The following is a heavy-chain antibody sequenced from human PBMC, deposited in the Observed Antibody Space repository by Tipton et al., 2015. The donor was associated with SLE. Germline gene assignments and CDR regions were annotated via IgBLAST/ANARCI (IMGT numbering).Heavy chain of an antibody. D-gene: IGHD1-26*01. CDR1: GFTFRSYA. CDR2: ISGSGDST. Sequence: SLRLSCAASGFTFRSYAMSWVRQAPGKGLEWVSTISGSGDSTYSADSVKGRFTISRDNSKNTLYLQMNSLRAEDTAVYYCAKDLIPRWDLLSYFDFWGQGTLVTVSS. V-gene: IGHV3-23*01. J-gene: IGHJ4*02. CDR3: AKDLIPRWDLLSYFDF.